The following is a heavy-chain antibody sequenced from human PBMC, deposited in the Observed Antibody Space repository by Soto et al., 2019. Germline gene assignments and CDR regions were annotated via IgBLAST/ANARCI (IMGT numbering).Heavy chain of an antibody. CDR2: INAGNGNT. Sequence: QVPLVQSGAEVKKPGASVKVSCKDSGYSFTSYAMHWVRQAPGQRLEWMGWINAGNGNTKYSQKFEGSVPITRDTTESTAYMELSSPRSEDTAVYYCARVDYGLKSGRDCSAYWGQGTQVTFST. D-gene: IGHD2-21*02. J-gene: IGHJ4*02. CDR3: ARVDYGLKSGRDCSAY. V-gene: IGHV1-3*01. CDR1: GYSFTSYA.